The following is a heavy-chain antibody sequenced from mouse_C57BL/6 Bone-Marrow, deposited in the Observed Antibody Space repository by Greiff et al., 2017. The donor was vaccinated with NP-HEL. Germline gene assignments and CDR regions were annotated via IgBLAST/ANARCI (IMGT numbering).Heavy chain of an antibody. D-gene: IGHD2-1*01. J-gene: IGHJ2*01. V-gene: IGHV1-47*01. Sequence: VQGVESGAELVKPGASVKMSCKASGYTFTTYPIEWVKQNHGKSLEWIGNFHPYNDDTEYNEKFKNKATLTVEKSSSTVYLELIRLTSDDSSVYYCARGGNYWYYFDYWGQGTTLTVSS. CDR2: FHPYNDDT. CDR1: GYTFTTYP. CDR3: ARGGNYWYYFDY.